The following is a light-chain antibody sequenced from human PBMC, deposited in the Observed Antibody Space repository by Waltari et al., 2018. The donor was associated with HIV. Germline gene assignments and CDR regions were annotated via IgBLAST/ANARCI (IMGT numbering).Light chain of an antibody. V-gene: IGLV1-51*01. CDR3: GTWDSSLSAVV. J-gene: IGLJ2*01. CDR2: DNN. Sequence: QYVLTQPPSVSAAPGQKVTISCSGRSYNIVHNYVSLYQQLPGTAHKLLINDNNKRPSGIPDRFSGSKSGTSATLGITGLQTGDEAAYYCGTWDSSLSAVVFGGGTKLTVL. CDR1: SYNIVHNY.